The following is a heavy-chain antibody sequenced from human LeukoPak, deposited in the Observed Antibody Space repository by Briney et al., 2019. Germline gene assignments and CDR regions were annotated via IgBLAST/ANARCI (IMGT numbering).Heavy chain of an antibody. CDR2: ISSSSSYI. Sequence: GGSLRLSCAASGFTFSSYSMIWVRQAPGKGLEWVSSISSSSSYINYADSVKGRFTISRDNAKNSLYLQMNSLRAEDTAVYYCARDLGDNGDYILDYWGQGTLVTVSS. CDR3: ARDLGDNGDYILDY. V-gene: IGHV3-21*01. CDR1: GFTFSSYS. J-gene: IGHJ4*02. D-gene: IGHD4-17*01.